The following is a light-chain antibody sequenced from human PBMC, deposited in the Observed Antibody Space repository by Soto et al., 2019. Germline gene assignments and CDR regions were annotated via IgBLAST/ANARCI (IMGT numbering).Light chain of an antibody. CDR3: QQLNSYPT. V-gene: IGKV1-9*01. CDR1: QGISSY. Sequence: DIQLTQSPSFLSASVGDRVTITCRGSQGISSYLAWYQQKPGKAPKLLIYAASTLQSGVPSRFSGSGSGTEFTLTISSLQPEDFATYYCQQLNSYPTFGPGTKVDIK. J-gene: IGKJ3*01. CDR2: AAS.